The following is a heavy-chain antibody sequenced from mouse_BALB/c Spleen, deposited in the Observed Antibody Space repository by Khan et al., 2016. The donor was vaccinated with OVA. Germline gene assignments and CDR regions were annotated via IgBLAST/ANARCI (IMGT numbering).Heavy chain of an antibody. CDR3: ERGNYYGYYFDY. D-gene: IGHD1-1*01. CDR1: GYSITSGYA. J-gene: IGHJ2*01. Sequence: EVELVESGPGLVKPSQSLSLTCTVTGYSITSGYAWNWIRQFPGNKLEWMGYISYSGVTSYTPSLKSRISITRATSKNQFFLQLNSVTTEDTATYDCERGNYYGYYFDYWGQGTTLTVSS. CDR2: ISYSGVT. V-gene: IGHV3-2*02.